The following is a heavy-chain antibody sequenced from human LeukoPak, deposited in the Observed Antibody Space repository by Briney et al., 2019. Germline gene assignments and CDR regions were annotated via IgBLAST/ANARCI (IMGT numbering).Heavy chain of an antibody. CDR1: GGSISSGNYY. J-gene: IGHJ3*02. Sequence: SETLSLTCTVSGGSISSGNYYWGWIRQPPGKELEWIGSIYYDGSTYYNPSLNSRVTISLDTSKNQFSLKLRSVTAADTAVYYCARPQYYYDSNGYYYVGRPFDIWGQGTMVTVSS. CDR3: ARPQYYYDSNGYYYVGRPFDI. D-gene: IGHD3-22*01. CDR2: IYYDGST. V-gene: IGHV4-39*07.